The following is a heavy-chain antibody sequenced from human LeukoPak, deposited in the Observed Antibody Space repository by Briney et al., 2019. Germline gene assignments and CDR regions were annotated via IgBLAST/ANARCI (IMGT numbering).Heavy chain of an antibody. D-gene: IGHD6-6*01. CDR1: GFAFSSYA. CDR2: ISGSGGST. Sequence: PGGSLRLSCAASGFAFSSYAMSWVRQAPGKGLEWVSAISGSGGSTYYADSVKGRFTISRDNSKNTLYLQMNSLRAEDTAVYYCAKTPYSSSFFDYWGQGTLVTVSS. J-gene: IGHJ4*02. V-gene: IGHV3-23*01. CDR3: AKTPYSSSFFDY.